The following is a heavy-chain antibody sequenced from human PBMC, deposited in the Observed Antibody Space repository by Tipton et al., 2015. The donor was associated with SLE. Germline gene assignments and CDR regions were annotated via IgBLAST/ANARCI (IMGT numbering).Heavy chain of an antibody. J-gene: IGHJ4*02. CDR1: GFTVSRSY. CDR3: VRDGPSGSYSDC. CDR2: IYSAGNT. D-gene: IGHD1-26*01. Sequence: SLRLSCEASGFTVSRSYMSWVRQAPGKGLEWVSIIYSAGNTFYVDSVKGRFTISRDNSKNTLNLQMNSLRVEDTAVYYCVRDGPSGSYSDCWGQGTLVTVSS. V-gene: IGHV3-66*02.